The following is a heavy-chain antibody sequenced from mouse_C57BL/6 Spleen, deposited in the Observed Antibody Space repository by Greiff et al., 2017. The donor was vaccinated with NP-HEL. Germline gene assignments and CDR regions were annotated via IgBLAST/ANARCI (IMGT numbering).Heavy chain of an antibody. CDR1: GFTFSDYG. J-gene: IGHJ4*01. V-gene: IGHV5-17*01. Sequence: EVKLEESGGGLVKPGGSLKLSCAASGFTFSDYGMHWVRQAPEKGLEWVAYISSGSSTIYYADTVKGRFTISRDNAKNTLFLQMTSLRSEDTAMYYCARVGNYGAMDYWGQGTSVTVSS. CDR3: ARVGNYGAMDY. CDR2: ISSGSSTI. D-gene: IGHD2-1*01.